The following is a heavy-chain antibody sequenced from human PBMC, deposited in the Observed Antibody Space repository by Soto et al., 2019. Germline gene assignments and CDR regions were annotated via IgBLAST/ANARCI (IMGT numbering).Heavy chain of an antibody. V-gene: IGHV1-2*02. D-gene: IGHD3-22*01. CDR3: ARRKGDYYDSSGYHYYFDY. Sequence: ASVTVSCQASGYTFTDYYVHWVRQAPGQGLEWMGWINPNSGGTKSAQKFQGRVTMTRDTSISTAYMELSRLRSDDTAVYYCARRKGDYYDSSGYHYYFDYWGQGTLVTVSS. CDR2: INPNSGGT. CDR1: GYTFTDYY. J-gene: IGHJ4*02.